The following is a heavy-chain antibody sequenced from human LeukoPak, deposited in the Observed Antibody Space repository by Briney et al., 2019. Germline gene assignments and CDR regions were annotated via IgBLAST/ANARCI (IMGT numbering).Heavy chain of an antibody. CDR2: INPNSGGT. D-gene: IGHD3-10*01. J-gene: IGHJ6*03. Sequence: GASVKVSCKASGYTFTGHYMHWVRQAPGQGLEWMGWINPNSGGTNYAQKFQGRVTMTKDTSISTAYMELKRLTSDDTAVYYCAREPITTLRGYYYKYMDVWGKGTTVIISS. V-gene: IGHV1-2*02. CDR1: GYTFTGHY. CDR3: AREPITTLRGYYYKYMDV.